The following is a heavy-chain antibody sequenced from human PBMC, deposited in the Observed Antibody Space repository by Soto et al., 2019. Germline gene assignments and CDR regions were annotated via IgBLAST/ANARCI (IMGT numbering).Heavy chain of an antibody. D-gene: IGHD5-18*01. CDR1: GGSVSSGSYY. Sequence: PXETLSLTCTVSGGSVSSGSYYWSWIRQPPGRGLEWIGYIYYSGSTNYNPSLKSRVTISVDTSKNQFSLKLSSVTAADTAVYYCARGVLYSHGHVSWIDFRGPGTLVTVAS. CDR2: IYYSGST. V-gene: IGHV4-61*01. CDR3: ARGVLYSHGHVSWIDF. J-gene: IGHJ4*02.